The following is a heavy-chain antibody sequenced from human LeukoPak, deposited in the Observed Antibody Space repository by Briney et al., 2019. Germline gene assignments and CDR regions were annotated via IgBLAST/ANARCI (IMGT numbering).Heavy chain of an antibody. CDR1: GFTFTDYS. J-gene: IGHJ3*02. V-gene: IGHV3-11*05. Sequence: KAGGSLRLSCAASGFTFTDYSMTWIRQAPGKGLEWVSYIDSSTTYTNYADSVKGRFTISRDNSKNTLYLQMNSLTAEDTALYYCARVRTGDYLDAFDIWGHGTMVFVSS. CDR2: IDSSTTYT. CDR3: ARVRTGDYLDAFDI. D-gene: IGHD7-27*01.